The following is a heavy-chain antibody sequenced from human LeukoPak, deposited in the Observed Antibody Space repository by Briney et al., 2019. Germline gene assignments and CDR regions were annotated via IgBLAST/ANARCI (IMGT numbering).Heavy chain of an antibody. V-gene: IGHV3-15*01. D-gene: IGHD1-26*01. CDR2: IKSKTDGGTT. CDR3: TTDRGSYIDY. Sequence: GGSLRLSCAVCGFTFSNAWVSWVRQSPGKGLEWVGRIKSKTDGGTTDYAAPVIGRFTISRDDSKNTLFLQMNSLTTEDTAVYYCTTDRGSYIDYWGQGTLVTVSS. J-gene: IGHJ4*02. CDR1: GFTFSNAW.